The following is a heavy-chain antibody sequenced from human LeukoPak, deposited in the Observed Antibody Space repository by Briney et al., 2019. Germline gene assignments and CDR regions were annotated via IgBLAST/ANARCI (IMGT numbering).Heavy chain of an antibody. CDR1: GLTFSNYG. V-gene: IGHV1-18*01. CDR2: ISAYDGNT. J-gene: IGHJ6*02. CDR3: ARGFSILDSSSWYVYYGMDV. Sequence: ASVKVSCRASGLTFSNYGITWVRQAPGQGLEWVGWISAYDGNTNYAQKFQGRVTMTTDTSTSTAHMELRSLRYDDTAVYYCARGFSILDSSSWYVYYGMDVWGQGTTVTVSS. D-gene: IGHD6-13*01.